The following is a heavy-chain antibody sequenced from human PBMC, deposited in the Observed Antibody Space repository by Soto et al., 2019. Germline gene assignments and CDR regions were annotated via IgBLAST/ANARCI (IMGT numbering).Heavy chain of an antibody. Sequence: PGGSLRLSCAASGFTFSSYWMHWVRQAPGKGLVWVSRTNSDGSSTSYADSVKDRFTISRDNAKNTLYLQMNSLRAEDTAVYYCARGYSSGWFQVGAFDIWGQGTMVTVSS. J-gene: IGHJ3*02. CDR1: GFTFSSYW. V-gene: IGHV3-74*01. CDR2: TNSDGSST. D-gene: IGHD6-19*01. CDR3: ARGYSSGWFQVGAFDI.